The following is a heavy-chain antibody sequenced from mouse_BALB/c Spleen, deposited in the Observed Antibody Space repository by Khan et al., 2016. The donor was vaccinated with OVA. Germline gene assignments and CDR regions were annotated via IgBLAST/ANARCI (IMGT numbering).Heavy chain of an antibody. Sequence: EVELVESRGGLVKPGGSLKLSCEVSGFAFNSYDMSWVRQTPEKRLEWVATISSTGSYTYYPDSVKGRFTISRDTARNTLYLQMSSLRSEDTALYYCTRPSYYGNPWFTYWGQGTLVTVSA. V-gene: IGHV5-9*02. D-gene: IGHD2-10*01. CDR1: GFAFNSYD. CDR2: ISSTGSYT. CDR3: TRPSYYGNPWFTY. J-gene: IGHJ3*01.